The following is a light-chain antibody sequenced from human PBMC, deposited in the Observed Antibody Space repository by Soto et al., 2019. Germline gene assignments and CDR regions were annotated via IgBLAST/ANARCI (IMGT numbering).Light chain of an antibody. V-gene: IGLV7-46*01. Sequence: QTVVTQEPSLTVSPGGTVTLTCGSNTGAVTSGHYPHWLQQRPGQAPRTLIYDTSNKQSWTPAWFSGSLLGGKAALTLSGAQPEDEADYYCLLSYSGGNWVFGGGTQLTVL. CDR3: LLSYSGGNWV. J-gene: IGLJ3*02. CDR1: TGAVTSGHY. CDR2: DTS.